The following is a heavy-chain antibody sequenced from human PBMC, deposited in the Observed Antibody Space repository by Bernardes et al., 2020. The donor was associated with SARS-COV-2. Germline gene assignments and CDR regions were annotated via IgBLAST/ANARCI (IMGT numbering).Heavy chain of an antibody. CDR2: INGGGDST. J-gene: IGHJ4*02. V-gene: IGHV3-23*01. D-gene: IGHD3-9*01. CDR1: GFTFGNYA. CDR3: AKAPRYFDTYYFDS. Sequence: GGSLRLSCTASGFTFGNYAMAWVRRAPGKGLEWISAINGGGDSTYYVESVKGRFIISRDNSKNTVSLQVNSLTAADTAVYYCAKAPRYFDTYYFDSWGQGILVTVSS.